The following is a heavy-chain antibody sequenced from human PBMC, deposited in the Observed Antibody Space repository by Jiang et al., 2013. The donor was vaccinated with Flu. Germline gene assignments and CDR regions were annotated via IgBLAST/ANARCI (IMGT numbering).Heavy chain of an antibody. CDR2: IYPGDSDT. D-gene: IGHD4-23*01. CDR3: ARRHHDYGGNSGMGVWYY. CDR1: GYSFTSYW. V-gene: IGHV5-51*01. J-gene: IGHJ4*02. Sequence: GAEVKKPGESLKISCKGSGYSFTSYWIGWVRQMPGKGLEWMGIIYPGDSDTRYSPSFQGQVTISADKSISTAYLQWSSLKASDTAMYYCARRHHDYGGNSGMGVWYYWGQGTLVTVSS.